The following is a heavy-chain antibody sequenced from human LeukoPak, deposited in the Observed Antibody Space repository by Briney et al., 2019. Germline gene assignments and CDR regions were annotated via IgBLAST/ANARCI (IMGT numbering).Heavy chain of an antibody. Sequence: GGSLRLSCAASGVGFGGYGMSWVRQAPGEGLEWVCGINWNGGSTGYADSVKGRSTISRDNAKNSLYLQMNSLRAEDTALYYCARVGLLWFGIGAFDIWGQGTMVTVSS. CDR1: GVGFGGYG. CDR3: ARVGLLWFGIGAFDI. CDR2: INWNGGST. V-gene: IGHV3-20*04. J-gene: IGHJ3*02. D-gene: IGHD3-10*01.